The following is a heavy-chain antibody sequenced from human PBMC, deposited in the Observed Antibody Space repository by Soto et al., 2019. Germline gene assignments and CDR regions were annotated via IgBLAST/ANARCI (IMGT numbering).Heavy chain of an antibody. V-gene: IGHV4-59*08. Sequence: SETLSLTCTVAGGTISSYCWSWIRQPPGKGLEWIGFISYSGSTNYNPSLKSRVTISLDTSKNQFSLRLTSVTAPDTAVYYCARHVMQQPTGWFDSWGQGTLVTVSS. CDR1: GGTISSYC. CDR2: ISYSGST. J-gene: IGHJ5*01. D-gene: IGHD6-13*01. CDR3: ARHVMQQPTGWFDS.